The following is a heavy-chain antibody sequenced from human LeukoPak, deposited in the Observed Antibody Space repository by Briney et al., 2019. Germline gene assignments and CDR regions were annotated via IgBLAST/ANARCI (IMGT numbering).Heavy chain of an antibody. Sequence: GASVKVSCKASGYTFTGYYMHWVRQAPGQGLEWMGWINPNSGGTNYAQKFQGRVTMTRDTSISTAYMELSSLRSEDTAVYYCARASIAAAEKFDPWGQGTLVTVSS. CDR3: ARASIAAAEKFDP. CDR2: INPNSGGT. CDR1: GYTFTGYY. D-gene: IGHD6-13*01. J-gene: IGHJ5*02. V-gene: IGHV1-2*02.